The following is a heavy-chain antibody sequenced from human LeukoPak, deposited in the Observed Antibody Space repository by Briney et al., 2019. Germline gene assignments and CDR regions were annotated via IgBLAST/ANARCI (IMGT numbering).Heavy chain of an antibody. V-gene: IGHV4-61*02. D-gene: IGHD3-10*01. Sequence: PSDTLSLTCTVSGGSISSGSYYWSWIRQPAGKGLEWIGPIYTSGSTNYNPSLKSRVTITVDTSKNQFSLKLSSVTAAETAVCASARQSWRYAPDYWGQGTLVTVSS. J-gene: IGHJ4*02. CDR2: IYTSGST. CDR3: ARQSWRYAPDY. CDR1: GGSISSGSYY.